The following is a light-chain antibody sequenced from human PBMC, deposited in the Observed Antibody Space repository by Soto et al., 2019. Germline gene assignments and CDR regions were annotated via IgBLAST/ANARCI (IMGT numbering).Light chain of an antibody. CDR2: AAS. V-gene: IGKV1D-12*01. CDR3: QLAYIVPFT. Sequence: DIQMTQSPSSVSASVGDRVTITCRASQGINSWLAWYQQKPGKAPTLLISAASSLQSGVPSRFSGSGSGTDFTLTISTLQPEEFATYYCQLAYIVPFTFGGGTKVEIK. CDR1: QGINSW. J-gene: IGKJ4*01.